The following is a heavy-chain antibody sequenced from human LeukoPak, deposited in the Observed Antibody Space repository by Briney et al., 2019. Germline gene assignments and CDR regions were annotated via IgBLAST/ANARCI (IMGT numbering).Heavy chain of an antibody. V-gene: IGHV3-53*05. CDR1: GLTVSSNY. J-gene: IGHJ5*02. CDR2: IYSGGST. Sequence: GGSLRLSCAASGLTVSSNYMSWVRQAPGKGLEWVSVIYSGGSTYYADSVKGRFTISRDNSKNTLYLQMNSLRAEDTAVYYCARDGGKAVAGTGGNWFDPWGQGTLVTVSS. D-gene: IGHD6-19*01. CDR3: ARDGGKAVAGTGGNWFDP.